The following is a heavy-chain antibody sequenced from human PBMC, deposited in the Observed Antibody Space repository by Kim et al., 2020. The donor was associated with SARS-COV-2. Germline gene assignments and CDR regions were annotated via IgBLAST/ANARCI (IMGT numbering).Heavy chain of an antibody. CDR3: ATEYYYDSSGYYLNGMDV. J-gene: IGHJ6*02. CDR1: GYTFTGYY. Sequence: ASVKVSCKASGYTFTGYYMHWVRQAPGQGLEWMGRINPNSGGTNYAQKFQGRVTMTRDTSISTAYMELSRLRSDDTAVYYCATEYYYDSSGYYLNGMDVWGQGTTVTVSS. D-gene: IGHD3-22*01. CDR2: INPNSGGT. V-gene: IGHV1-2*06.